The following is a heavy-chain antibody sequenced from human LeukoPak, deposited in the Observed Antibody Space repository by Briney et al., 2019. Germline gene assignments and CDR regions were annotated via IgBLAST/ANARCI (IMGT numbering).Heavy chain of an antibody. CDR1: GFTFSSYA. V-gene: IGHV3-23*01. D-gene: IGHD6-13*01. CDR3: AKDLFFVWHVSSWYERGGFDY. J-gene: IGHJ4*02. CDR2: ISGSGGST. Sequence: GGSLRLSCAASGFTFSSYAMSWVRQAPGKGLEWVSAISGSGGSTYYADSVKGRFTISRGNSKNTLYLRMNSLRAEDTAVYYCAKDLFFVWHVSSWYERGGFDYWGQGTLVTVSS.